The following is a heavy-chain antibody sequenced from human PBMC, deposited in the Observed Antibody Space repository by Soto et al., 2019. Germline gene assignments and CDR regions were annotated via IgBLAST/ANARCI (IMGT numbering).Heavy chain of an antibody. J-gene: IGHJ4*02. Sequence: EEQLVESGGGLVQPGGSLRISCAASGFTFSNYAMHWVRQGPGKGLEYVSAISSNGGSTYYANSVRGRFTISRDNSKSTLYLQMDSLSAEDMGMYYCARVGNCNAFDSWGQGTLVTVFS. CDR2: ISSNGGST. CDR3: ARVGNCNAFDS. CDR1: GFTFSNYA. D-gene: IGHD1-1*01. V-gene: IGHV3-64*01.